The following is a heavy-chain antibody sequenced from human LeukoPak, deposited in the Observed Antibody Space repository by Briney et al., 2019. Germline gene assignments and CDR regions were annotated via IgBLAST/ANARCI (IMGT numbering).Heavy chain of an antibody. D-gene: IGHD1-20*01. CDR2: IYYSGST. J-gene: IGHJ4*02. CDR1: GGSISSSSYY. Sequence: PSETLSLTCTVSGGSISSSSYYWGWIRQPPGKGLEWIGSIYYSGSTYYNPSLKSRVTISVDTSKNQFSLKLSSVTAADTAAYYCARLNFRFYFDYWGQGTLVTVSS. V-gene: IGHV4-39*01. CDR3: ARLNFRFYFDY.